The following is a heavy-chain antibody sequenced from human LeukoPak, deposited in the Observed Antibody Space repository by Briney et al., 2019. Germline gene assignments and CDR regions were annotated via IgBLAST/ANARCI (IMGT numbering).Heavy chain of an antibody. Sequence: GGSLRLSCVDSGFTFSGFWMSWVRQPPGKGLEWVANINQDGTEKNYVDSVKGRFAISRDNAKKSLYLQMNSLRAEDTAVYYCAKVAARGSEFDYWGQGTLVTVSS. J-gene: IGHJ4*02. CDR3: AKVAARGSEFDY. D-gene: IGHD6-6*01. CDR2: INQDGTEK. CDR1: GFTFSGFW. V-gene: IGHV3-7*03.